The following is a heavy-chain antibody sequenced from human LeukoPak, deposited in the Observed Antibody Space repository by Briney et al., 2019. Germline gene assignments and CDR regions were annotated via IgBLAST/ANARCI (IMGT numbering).Heavy chain of an antibody. CDR3: ARIGHEDYYFDY. Sequence: PSETLSLTCTVSGGSISSYYWIWIRQPPGKGLEWIGYIYYSGSTNYNPSLKSRVTISVDTSKNQFSLKLSSVTAADTAVYYCARIGHEDYYFDYWGQGTLVTVSS. CDR2: IYYSGST. CDR1: GGSISSYY. J-gene: IGHJ4*02. V-gene: IGHV4-59*01.